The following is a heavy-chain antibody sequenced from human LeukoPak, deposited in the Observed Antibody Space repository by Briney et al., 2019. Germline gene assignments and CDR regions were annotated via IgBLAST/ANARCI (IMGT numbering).Heavy chain of an antibody. CDR2: ISTYDGNT. V-gene: IGHV1-18*01. CDR3: ARTGDLIAFDI. J-gene: IGHJ3*02. Sequence: GASVKVSCKASGYTFTSYGIIWVRQAPGQGLEWMGWISTYDGNTKYAQRLQGRVTMTTDTSTSTAYMELRSLRSDDTAVYYCARTGDLIAFDIWGQGTMVTVSS. CDR1: GYTFTSYG. D-gene: IGHD7-27*01.